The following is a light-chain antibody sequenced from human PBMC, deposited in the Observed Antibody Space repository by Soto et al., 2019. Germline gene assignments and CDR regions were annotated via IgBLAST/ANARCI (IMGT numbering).Light chain of an antibody. CDR2: DAS. Sequence: DIQMTQSPSTLSASVVDGVNITFLSSQNISVWLAWYQQGPGKAPKFLIYDASSLETGVPSRFSGSGSGTDFTLTISSLQPEDFATYYCQQSYSTPINCGQGTRREIK. J-gene: IGKJ5*01. CDR1: QNISVW. CDR3: QQSYSTPIN. V-gene: IGKV1-5*01.